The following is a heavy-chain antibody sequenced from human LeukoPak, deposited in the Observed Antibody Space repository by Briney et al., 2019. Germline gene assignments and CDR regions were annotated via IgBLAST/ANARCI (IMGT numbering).Heavy chain of an antibody. J-gene: IGHJ5*02. CDR3: ARHMDTAMNGWFDP. V-gene: IGHV5-51*01. Sequence: GESLKISCKGSGYIFTSYWIGWVRQMPGKGLEWMGIIYPGDSDTRYSPSFQGQVTISADKSISTAYLQWSSLKASDTATYYCARHMDTAMNGWFDPWGQGTLVTVSS. CDR2: IYPGDSDT. D-gene: IGHD5-18*01. CDR1: GYIFTSYW.